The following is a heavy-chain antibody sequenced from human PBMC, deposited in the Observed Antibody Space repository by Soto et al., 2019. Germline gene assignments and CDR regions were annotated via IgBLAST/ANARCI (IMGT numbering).Heavy chain of an antibody. CDR1: GFTFSSYG. D-gene: IGHD7-27*01. CDR3: AFPLGIDGFVYGMDV. J-gene: IGHJ6*02. CDR2: IWYDGSNK. V-gene: IGHV3-33*01. Sequence: GGSLRLSCAASGFTFSSYGMHWVRQAPGKGLEWVAVIWYDGSNKYYADSVKGRFTISRDNSKNTLYLQMNSLRAEDTAVYYCAFPLGIDGFVYGMDVWGQGTTVTVSS.